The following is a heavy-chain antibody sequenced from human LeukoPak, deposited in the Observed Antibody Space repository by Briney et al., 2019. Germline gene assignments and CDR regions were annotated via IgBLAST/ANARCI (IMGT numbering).Heavy chain of an antibody. J-gene: IGHJ3*02. Sequence: GESLKISCKGSGYSFTNYWIGWVRQMPGKGLEWMGIIYPGDSDTRCSPSFQGQVTISADKSISTAYLQWSSLKASDTAMYYCARRVVATPGAFDIWGQGTMVTVSS. V-gene: IGHV5-51*01. D-gene: IGHD2-15*01. CDR2: IYPGDSDT. CDR3: ARRVVATPGAFDI. CDR1: GYSFTNYW.